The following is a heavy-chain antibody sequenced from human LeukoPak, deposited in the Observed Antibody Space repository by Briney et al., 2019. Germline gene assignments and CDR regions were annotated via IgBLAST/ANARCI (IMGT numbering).Heavy chain of an antibody. CDR3: ATVRRITMVRGAMAGYYGMDV. D-gene: IGHD3-10*01. CDR1: GYTLTELS. V-gene: IGHV1-24*01. J-gene: IGHJ6*02. Sequence: GASVKVSCKVSGYTLTELSMHWVRQAPGKGLEWMGGFDPEDGETIYAQTFQGRVTMTEDTSTDTAYMELSSLRSEDTAVYYCATVRRITMVRGAMAGYYGMDVWGQGTTVTVSS. CDR2: FDPEDGET.